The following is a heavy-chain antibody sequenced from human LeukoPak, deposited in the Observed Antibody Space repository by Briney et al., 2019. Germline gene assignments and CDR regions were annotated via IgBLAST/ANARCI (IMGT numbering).Heavy chain of an antibody. CDR1: GYSITSGFS. V-gene: IGHV4-38-2*02. CDR2: ISHSGTT. Sequence: PSETLSLTRAVSGYSITSGFSWGWIRQPPGKGLEWIATISHSGTTDYKSTLESRLTISMDTSKNLFSLRLTSVTAADTAVYYCAREGAVPGIDPWGQGTLVTVSS. J-gene: IGHJ5*02. CDR3: AREGAVPGIDP. D-gene: IGHD3-16*01.